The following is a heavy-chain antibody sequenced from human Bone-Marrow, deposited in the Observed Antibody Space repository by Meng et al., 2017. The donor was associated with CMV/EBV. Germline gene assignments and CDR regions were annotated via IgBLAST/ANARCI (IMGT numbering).Heavy chain of an antibody. CDR3: ARECEVVPAAINWFDP. J-gene: IGHJ5*02. CDR2: IYYSGST. V-gene: IGHV4-39*07. Sequence: SGPTLVKPTETLTLTCTVSGFSLSNARMGVSWIRQPPGKGLEWIGSIYYSGSTYYNPSLKSRVTISVDTSKNQFSLKLSSVTAADTAVYYCARECEVVPAAINWFDPWGQGTLVTVSS. CDR1: GFSLSNARMG. D-gene: IGHD2-2*01.